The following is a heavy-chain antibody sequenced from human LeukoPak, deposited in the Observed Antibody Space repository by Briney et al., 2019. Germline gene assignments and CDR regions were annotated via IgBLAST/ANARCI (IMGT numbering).Heavy chain of an antibody. CDR3: TRQGAYYGSGSSDY. CDR1: GFTFSSYA. J-gene: IGHJ4*02. D-gene: IGHD3-10*01. V-gene: IGHV3-30-3*01. CDR2: ISYDGSNK. Sequence: GGSLRLSCAASGFTFSSYAMHWVRQAPGKGLEWVAVISYDGSNKYYADSVKGRFTISRDNSKNTLYLQMNSLRAEDTAVYYCTRQGAYYGSGSSDYWGQGTLVTVSS.